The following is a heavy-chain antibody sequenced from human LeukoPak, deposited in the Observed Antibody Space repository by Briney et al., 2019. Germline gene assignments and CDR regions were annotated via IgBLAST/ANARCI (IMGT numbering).Heavy chain of an antibody. J-gene: IGHJ2*01. CDR1: GFTFSNYG. V-gene: IGHV3-30*12. Sequence: PGRSLRLSCAASGFTFSNYGMHWVRQAPGKGLEWVAVIFYDGSKQYYTDSVKGRFTISRDDSQSTLSLQMNGLRAEDTAVYYCARDQRSWYFDLWGRGTLVTVSS. CDR2: IFYDGSKQ. CDR3: ARDQRSWYFDL.